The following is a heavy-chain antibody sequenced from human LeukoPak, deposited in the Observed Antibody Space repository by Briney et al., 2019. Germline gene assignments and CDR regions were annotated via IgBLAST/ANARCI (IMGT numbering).Heavy chain of an antibody. Sequence: PSETLSLTCTVSGASISSSSYYWGWIRQPPGKGLAWIGSIYYNGDTYYNSSLKSRLTISVDTSKNQFTLKLSSMTAADTALYYCARLRGYTSGNPGYWGQGSLVTVSS. CDR3: ARLRGYTSGNPGY. CDR2: IYYNGDT. V-gene: IGHV4-39*01. CDR1: GASISSSSYY. D-gene: IGHD5-18*01. J-gene: IGHJ4*02.